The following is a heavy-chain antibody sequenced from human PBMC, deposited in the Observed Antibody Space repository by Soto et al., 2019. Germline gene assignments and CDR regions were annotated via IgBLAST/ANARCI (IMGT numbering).Heavy chain of an antibody. CDR3: ARDRRIVVVPAANNWFDP. Sequence: QVQLVQSGAEVKKPGASVKVSCKASGYTFTSYAMHWVRQAPGQRLEWMGWINAGNGNTKYSQKFQGRVTITRDTSASTAYMELSSLRSEDTAVYYCARDRRIVVVPAANNWFDPWGQGTLVTVSS. CDR1: GYTFTSYA. J-gene: IGHJ5*02. D-gene: IGHD2-2*01. CDR2: INAGNGNT. V-gene: IGHV1-3*01.